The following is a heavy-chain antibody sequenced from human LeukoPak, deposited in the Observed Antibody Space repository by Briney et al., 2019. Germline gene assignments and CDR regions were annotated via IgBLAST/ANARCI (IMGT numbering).Heavy chain of an antibody. CDR2: IYYSGST. Sequence: SETLPLTGTVSGGSISYYYWSWIRQPPGKGLEWIGYIYYSGSTNYNPSLKSRVTISVDTSKNQFSLKLNSVTAADTAVYYCARITYGDNHFDIWGQGTMVTVSS. V-gene: IGHV4-59*01. J-gene: IGHJ3*02. D-gene: IGHD4-23*01. CDR3: ARITYGDNHFDI. CDR1: GGSISYYY.